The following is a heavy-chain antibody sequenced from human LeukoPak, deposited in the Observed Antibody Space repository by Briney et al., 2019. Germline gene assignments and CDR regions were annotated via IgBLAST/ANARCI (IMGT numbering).Heavy chain of an antibody. Sequence: ASVKVSCKASGYTFTDYYIHWVRQAPGQGLEWRGWINPNSGGTNYAQEFQGRVTMTRDTSISTAYMELSRLRSDDTAVYYCARVGTLFGESNRGYWGQGTLVTVSS. CDR3: ARVGTLFGESNRGY. CDR1: GYTFTDYY. CDR2: INPNSGGT. J-gene: IGHJ4*02. D-gene: IGHD3-3*01. V-gene: IGHV1-2*02.